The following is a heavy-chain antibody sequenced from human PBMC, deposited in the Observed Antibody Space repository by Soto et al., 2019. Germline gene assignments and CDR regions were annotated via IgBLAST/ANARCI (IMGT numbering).Heavy chain of an antibody. CDR3: ARGRKSMVTLGYYYYMDV. D-gene: IGHD5-18*01. J-gene: IGHJ6*03. CDR1: GGSFSGYY. CDR2: INHSGST. V-gene: IGHV4-34*01. Sequence: SETLSLTCAVYGGSFSGYYWSWIRQPPGKGLEWIGEINHSGSTNYNPSLKSRVTISVDTSKNQFSLKLSSVTAADTAVYYCARGRKSMVTLGYYYYMDVWGKGTTVTVSS.